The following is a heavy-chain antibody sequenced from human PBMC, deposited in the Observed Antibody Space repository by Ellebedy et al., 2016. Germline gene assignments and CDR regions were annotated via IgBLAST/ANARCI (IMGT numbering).Heavy chain of an antibody. J-gene: IGHJ4*01. CDR1: GYTFTGYY. CDR3: ARDTGVVTGTTPFPYFNY. CDR2: INPSGGST. V-gene: IGHV1-46*01. D-gene: IGHD1-1*01. Sequence: ASVKVSCKASGYTFTGYYMHWVRQAPGQGLEWMGMINPSGGSTNYAQKFQGRLSMTRDTSTSTVYMELSSLRSGDTALYYCARDTGVVTGTTPFPYFNYWGHGTLVTVSS.